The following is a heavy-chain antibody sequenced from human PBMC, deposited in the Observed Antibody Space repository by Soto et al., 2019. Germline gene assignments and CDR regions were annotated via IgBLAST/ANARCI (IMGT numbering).Heavy chain of an antibody. J-gene: IGHJ5*02. D-gene: IGHD3-3*01. CDR1: GYSFTNYL. CDR2: IYPDDSDT. CDR3: ARLEWLSLAAWFDP. V-gene: IGHV5-51*01. Sequence: XDSLTISRKGSGYSFTNYLIGWVRQMSGKGLEWMGMIYPDDSDTKYSPSFQGQVTFSADKSINTAYLQWSSLKASDTAIYYCARLEWLSLAAWFDPWGQGTLVTVSS.